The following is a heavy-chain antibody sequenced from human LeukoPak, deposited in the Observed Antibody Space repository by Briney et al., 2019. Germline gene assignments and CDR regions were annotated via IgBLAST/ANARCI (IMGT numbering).Heavy chain of an antibody. D-gene: IGHD2-8*01. J-gene: IGHJ4*02. CDR2: IDWNGDAL. Sequence: PGGSLRLSCVGAGFSNADYGMSWVRQGPGKGLEWVAGIDWNGDALQYADSVKGRFTISRDNAKNSLYLQMDILRPEDTGVYYCARDLSATWCSLAYWGQGTLVTVSS. V-gene: IGHV3-20*04. CDR1: GFSNADYG. CDR3: ARDLSATWCSLAY.